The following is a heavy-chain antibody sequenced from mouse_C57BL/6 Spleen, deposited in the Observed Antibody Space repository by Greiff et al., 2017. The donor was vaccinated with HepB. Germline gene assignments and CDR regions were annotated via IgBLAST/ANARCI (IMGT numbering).Heavy chain of an antibody. CDR2: IDPEDGET. Sequence: EVKLVESGAELVKPGASVKLSCTASGFNIKDYYMHWVKQRTEQGLEWIGRIDPEDGETKYAPKFQGKATITADTSSNTAYLQLSSLTSEDTAVYYCARSRVYYYGSSYVPYYAMDYWGQRTSVTVSS. V-gene: IGHV14-2*01. J-gene: IGHJ4*01. D-gene: IGHD1-1*01. CDR3: ARSRVYYYGSSYVPYYAMDY. CDR1: GFNIKDYY.